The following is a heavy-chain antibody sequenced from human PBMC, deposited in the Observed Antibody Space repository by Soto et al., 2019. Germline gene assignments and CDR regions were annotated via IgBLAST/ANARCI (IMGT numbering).Heavy chain of an antibody. CDR3: ARDLCSSTNCYAGVGMDY. D-gene: IGHD2-2*01. CDR2: IYHSGST. V-gene: IGHV4-4*02. CDR1: SGSISSSNW. J-gene: IGHJ4*02. Sequence: QVQLQESGPGLVKPSGTLSLTCAVSSGSISSSNWWSWVRQPPGKGLEWIGEIYHSGSTNYNPSLKSRVTISVDKSKNQFSLKLSSVSAADTAVYYCARDLCSSTNCYAGVGMDYWGQGTLVTVSS.